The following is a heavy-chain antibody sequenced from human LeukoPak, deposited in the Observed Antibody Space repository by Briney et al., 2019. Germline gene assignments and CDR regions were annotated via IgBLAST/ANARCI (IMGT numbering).Heavy chain of an antibody. CDR2: ISAYIGNT. Sequence: GASVKVSCKASGYTFTSYGISWVRQAPGQGLEWMGWISAYIGNTNYAQKLRGRVTMTTDTSTSTAYMELRSLRSDDTAGYYCARDYDFWSGYCGEWGQGTLVTVSS. CDR3: ARDYDFWSGYCGE. J-gene: IGHJ4*02. V-gene: IGHV1-18*01. CDR1: GYTFTSYG. D-gene: IGHD3-3*01.